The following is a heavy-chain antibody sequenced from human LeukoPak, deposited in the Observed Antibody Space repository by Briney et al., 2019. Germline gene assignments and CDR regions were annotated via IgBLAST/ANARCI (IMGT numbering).Heavy chain of an antibody. D-gene: IGHD6-19*01. CDR2: IYTSGST. J-gene: IGHJ5*02. CDR3: ARDWYSSGYNLGGWFDP. Sequence: SETLSLTCTVSGDSISSYYWSWLRQPAGKGLEWLGRIYTSGSTNYNPSLKSRVTMSVDTPKNQFSLKLSSVTAADTAVYYCARDWYSSGYNLGGWFDPWGQGTLVTVSS. V-gene: IGHV4-4*07. CDR1: GDSISSYY.